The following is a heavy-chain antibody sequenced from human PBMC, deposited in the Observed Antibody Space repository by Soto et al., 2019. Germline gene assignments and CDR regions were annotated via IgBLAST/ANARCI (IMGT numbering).Heavy chain of an antibody. J-gene: IGHJ4*02. Sequence: PSETLSLTCTVSGGSISSYYWSWIRQPPGKGLEWIGYIYYSGSTNYNPSLKSRVTISVDTSKNQFSLKLSSVTAADTAVYYCARRGNYYDTSGYYGDWGQGTLVTVSS. CDR2: IYYSGST. CDR1: GGSISSYY. CDR3: ARRGNYYDTSGYYGD. V-gene: IGHV4-59*08. D-gene: IGHD3-22*01.